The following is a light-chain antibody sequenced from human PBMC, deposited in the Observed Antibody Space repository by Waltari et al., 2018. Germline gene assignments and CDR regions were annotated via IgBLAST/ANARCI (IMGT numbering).Light chain of an antibody. CDR2: DAS. J-gene: IGKJ5*01. Sequence: EVMMTQSPATLSVSPGARATLPCRASQSIATNLAWYQQRRGQAPRLLIFDASTRATSISGRFSGSGSGTEFTLTISSLQSEDSAVYYCQQYNRWPPITFGQGTRLEIK. CDR1: QSIATN. V-gene: IGKV3-15*01. CDR3: QQYNRWPPIT.